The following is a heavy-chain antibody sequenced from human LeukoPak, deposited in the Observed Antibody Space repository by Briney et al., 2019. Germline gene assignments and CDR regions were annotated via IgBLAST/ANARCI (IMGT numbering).Heavy chain of an antibody. J-gene: IGHJ4*02. CDR3: AKNAAGIVLMIYAPLDS. CDR2: ISYDGSNK. D-gene: IGHD2-8*01. Sequence: GGSLRLSCAASGFIFSSYAVLWVRQAPGKGLEWVAAISYDGSNKYYADSVKGRFTISGDESKNTLSLQMNSLRPEDTAVYYCAKNAAGIVLMIYAPLDSWGQGTLVTVSS. V-gene: IGHV3-30-3*02. CDR1: GFIFSSYA.